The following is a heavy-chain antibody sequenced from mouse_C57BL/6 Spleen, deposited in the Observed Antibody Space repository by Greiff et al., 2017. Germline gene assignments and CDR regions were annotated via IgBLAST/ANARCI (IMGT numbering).Heavy chain of an antibody. J-gene: IGHJ4*01. D-gene: IGHD2-3*01. CDR1: GYTFTSYW. Sequence: QVQLQPPGAELVKPGASVKLSCKASGYTFTSYWMHWVKQRPGQGLEWIGMIHPNSGSTNYNEKFKSKATLTVDKSSSTAYMQLSSLTSEDSAVYYCASSYDPYAMDYWGQGTSVTVSS. V-gene: IGHV1-64*01. CDR2: IHPNSGST. CDR3: ASSYDPYAMDY.